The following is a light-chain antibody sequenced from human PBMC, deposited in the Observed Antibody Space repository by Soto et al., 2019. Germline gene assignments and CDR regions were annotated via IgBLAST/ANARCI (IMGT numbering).Light chain of an antibody. CDR2: AAS. V-gene: IGKV1-8*01. Sequence: AIRITQSPSSFSASTGDRVTIPCRASQGISSYLAWYQHKPGKAPKLLIYAASTLHSGVPSRFSGSGAGTDFTLTISCLQSGDVATDYCPQYYSYPPTFGQGTKVDIK. CDR3: PQYYSYPPT. CDR1: QGISSY. J-gene: IGKJ1*01.